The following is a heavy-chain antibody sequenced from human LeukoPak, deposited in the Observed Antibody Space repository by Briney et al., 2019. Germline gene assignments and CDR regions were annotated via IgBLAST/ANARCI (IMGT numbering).Heavy chain of an antibody. CDR3: ARVGRWLQLWDY. CDR1: GGSISSGDYY. Sequence: SETLSLTCTVSGGSISSGDYYWSWIRQPPGKGLEWIGYIYYSGSTYYNPSLKSRVTISVDTSKNQFSLKLSSVTAADTAVYYCARVGRWLQLWDYSGQGTLVTVSS. J-gene: IGHJ4*02. D-gene: IGHD5-24*01. CDR2: IYYSGST. V-gene: IGHV4-30-4*01.